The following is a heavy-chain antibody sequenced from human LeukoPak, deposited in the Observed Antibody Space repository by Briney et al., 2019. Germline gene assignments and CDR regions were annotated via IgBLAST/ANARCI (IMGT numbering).Heavy chain of an antibody. D-gene: IGHD6-13*01. J-gene: IGHJ6*03. Sequence: PSETLSLTCAVSGGSISSSNWWSWVRQPPGKGLEWIGEIYHSGNTNYNPSLKSRVTILEDKSKNQFSLKLRSVTAADTAVYYCARDRVGQQLVGRKYYYYYMDVWGKGNTVTISS. CDR3: ARDRVGQQLVGRKYYYYYMDV. CDR2: IYHSGNT. CDR1: GGSISSSNW. V-gene: IGHV4-4*02.